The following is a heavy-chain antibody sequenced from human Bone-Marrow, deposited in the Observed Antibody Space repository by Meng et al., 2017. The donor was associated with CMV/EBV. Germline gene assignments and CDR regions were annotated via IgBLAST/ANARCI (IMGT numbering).Heavy chain of an antibody. CDR2: ISYDGSNK. CDR3: ARDHLAPDYDILTGSFDY. V-gene: IGHV3-30*04. CDR1: GFTFSSYA. J-gene: IGHJ4*02. Sequence: GGSLRLSCAASGFTFSSYAMHWVRQAPGKGLEWVAVISYDGSNKYYADSVKGRFTISRDNSKNTLYLQMNSLRAEDTAVYYCARDHLAPDYDILTGSFDYWGQGTLVTASS. D-gene: IGHD3-9*01.